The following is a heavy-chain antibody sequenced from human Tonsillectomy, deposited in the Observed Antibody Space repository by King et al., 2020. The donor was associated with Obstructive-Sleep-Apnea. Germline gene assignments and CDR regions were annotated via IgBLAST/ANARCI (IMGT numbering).Heavy chain of an antibody. J-gene: IGHJ6*02. D-gene: IGHD4-23*01. V-gene: IGHV1-18*04. CDR3: ARVLNGGIPLPYYYGMDV. CDR1: GYTFTSYG. CDR2: ISAYNGNT. Sequence: MQLVQSGAEVKKPGASVKVSCKASGYTFTSYGISWVRQAPGQGLEWMGWISAYNGNTNYAQKLQGRVTMTTDTSTSTAYMELRSLRSDDTAVYYCARVLNGGIPLPYYYGMDVWGQGTTVTVSS.